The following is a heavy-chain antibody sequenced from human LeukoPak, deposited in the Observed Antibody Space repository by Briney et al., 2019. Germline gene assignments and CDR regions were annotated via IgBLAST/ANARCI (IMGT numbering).Heavy chain of an antibody. CDR2: INPNSGGK. J-gene: IGHJ4*02. Sequence: GASVKVSCKASGYTCTSYAMNWVRQAPGQGLEWMGWINPNSGGKNYAQKFQGRVTMTRDTSISTAYMELSRLRSDDTAVYYCARVSTTAGGSGSYYSGSYFDYWGQGTLVTVSS. CDR1: GYTCTSYA. CDR3: ARVSTTAGGSGSYYSGSYFDY. D-gene: IGHD3-10*01. V-gene: IGHV1-2*02.